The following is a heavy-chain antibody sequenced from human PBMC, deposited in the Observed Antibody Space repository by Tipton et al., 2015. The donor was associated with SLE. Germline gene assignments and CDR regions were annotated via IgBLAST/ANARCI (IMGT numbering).Heavy chain of an antibody. Sequence: TLSLTCTVSGGSISSSSYYWGWIRQPPGKGLEWIGSIYYSGSTYYNPSLKSRVTISVDTSKNQFSLKLSSVTAADTAVYYCARGQQLGLWYFDYWGQGTLVTASS. CDR3: ARGQQLGLWYFDY. V-gene: IGHV4-39*07. CDR2: IYYSGST. CDR1: GGSISSSSYY. D-gene: IGHD6-13*01. J-gene: IGHJ4*02.